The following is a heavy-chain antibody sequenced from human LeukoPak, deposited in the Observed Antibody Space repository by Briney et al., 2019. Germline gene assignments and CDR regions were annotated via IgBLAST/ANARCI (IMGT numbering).Heavy chain of an antibody. CDR3: AKEGGIAAAALPYYFDY. CDR1: GLTFSSYG. J-gene: IGHJ4*02. Sequence: GGSLRLSCAASGLTFSSYGMHWVRQAPGKGLEWVAFIRYDGSNKYYADSVKGRFTISRDNSKNTLYLQMNSLRAEDTAVYYCAKEGGIAAAALPYYFDYWGQGTLVTVSS. D-gene: IGHD6-13*01. CDR2: IRYDGSNK. V-gene: IGHV3-30*02.